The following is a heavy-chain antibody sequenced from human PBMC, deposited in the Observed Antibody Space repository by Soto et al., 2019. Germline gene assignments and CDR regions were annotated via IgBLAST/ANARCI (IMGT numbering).Heavy chain of an antibody. CDR2: ISSGSSYI. Sequence: GGSLRLSCAASGFTFSTYTMNWVRQAPGKGLEWISSISSGSSYIYYAGSVKGRFTISGDNAKNSLFLQMNSLRADDTAVYYCARDILSGGAYPDSWGQGTKVTVSS. V-gene: IGHV3-21*01. D-gene: IGHD3-10*01. CDR1: GFTFSTYT. J-gene: IGHJ5*01. CDR3: ARDILSGGAYPDS.